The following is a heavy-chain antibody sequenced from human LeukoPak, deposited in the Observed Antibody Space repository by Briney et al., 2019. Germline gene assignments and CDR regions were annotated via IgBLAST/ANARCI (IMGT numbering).Heavy chain of an antibody. CDR3: ARTLRYFDWCFDY. Sequence: SETLSLTCTVSGGSISSYYWSWIRQPPGKGLEWIGYIYYSGSTNYNPSLKRPVTISVDTSKNQFSLKLSSVTAADTAVYYCARTLRYFDWCFDYWGQGTLVTVSS. CDR2: IYYSGST. CDR1: GGSISSYY. D-gene: IGHD3-9*01. J-gene: IGHJ4*02. V-gene: IGHV4-59*01.